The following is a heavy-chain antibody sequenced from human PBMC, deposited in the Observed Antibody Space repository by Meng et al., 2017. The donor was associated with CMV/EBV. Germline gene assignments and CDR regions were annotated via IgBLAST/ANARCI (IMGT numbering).Heavy chain of an antibody. CDR1: GFTLSSYS. Sequence: GGSLRLSCAASGFTLSSYSMNWVRQAPGKGLVWVSYISSSSSTIYYADSVKGRFPISRDNAKNSLYLQMHSLRAEATAVYYCASRAYCGGDCFDAFDIWGQGTMVTVSS. D-gene: IGHD2-21*01. J-gene: IGHJ3*02. V-gene: IGHV3-48*04. CDR3: ASRAYCGGDCFDAFDI. CDR2: ISSSSSTI.